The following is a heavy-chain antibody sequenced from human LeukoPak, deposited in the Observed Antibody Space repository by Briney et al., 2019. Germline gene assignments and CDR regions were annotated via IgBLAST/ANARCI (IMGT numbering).Heavy chain of an antibody. CDR2: MWYDGNNK. J-gene: IGHJ4*02. CDR1: GFTFSNYG. Sequence: GGSLRLSCAASGFTFSNYGMHWVRQAPGKGLEWVAVMWYDGNNKYYADSVKGRFTISRDNSKNTLYLQMNSLRAEDTAVYYCAKGRRHCSSGSCYAPVDYWGQGTLVTVSS. D-gene: IGHD2-2*01. CDR3: AKGRRHCSSGSCYAPVDY. V-gene: IGHV3-33*06.